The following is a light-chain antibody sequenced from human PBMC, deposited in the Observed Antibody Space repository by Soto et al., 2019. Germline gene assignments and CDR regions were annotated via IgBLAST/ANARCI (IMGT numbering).Light chain of an antibody. Sequence: IQMTQSPSSLSASVGDRVTISCRASQGIGNALGWYQQKPGKAPKRLIYAASSLQSGVPSRFSGSGSGTEFTLTISSLQPEDFATYYCLQHNSYPLTFGQGTRLEIK. CDR2: AAS. J-gene: IGKJ5*01. V-gene: IGKV1-17*01. CDR3: LQHNSYPLT. CDR1: QGIGNA.